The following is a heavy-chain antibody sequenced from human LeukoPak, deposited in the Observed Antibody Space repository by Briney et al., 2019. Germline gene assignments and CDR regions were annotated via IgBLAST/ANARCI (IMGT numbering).Heavy chain of an antibody. Sequence: GGSMRLSCAASGFTFSNYDMHWVRQATGKGLEWVSGISTAGDIYYPGSVKGRFTISRENAKNSLYLQMNSLRAGDTAVYYCARVGVRTPYYWYFDLWGRGTLVTVSS. D-gene: IGHD3-16*01. CDR1: GFTFSNYD. CDR3: ARVGVRTPYYWYFDL. J-gene: IGHJ2*01. CDR2: ISTAGDI. V-gene: IGHV3-13*01.